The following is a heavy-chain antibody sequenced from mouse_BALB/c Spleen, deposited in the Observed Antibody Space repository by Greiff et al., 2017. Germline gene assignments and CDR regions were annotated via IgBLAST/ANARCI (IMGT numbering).Heavy chain of an antibody. CDR2: IWGDGST. CDR3: ARGDYGNSNYYAMDY. D-gene: IGHD2-1*01. Sequence: VHLVESGPGLVAPSQSLSITCTVSGFSLTGYGVNWVRQPPGKGLEWLGMIWGDGSTDYNSALKSRLSISKDNSKSQVFLKMNSLQTDDTARYYCARGDYGNSNYYAMDYWGQGTSVTVSS. V-gene: IGHV2-6-7*01. J-gene: IGHJ4*01. CDR1: GFSLTGYG.